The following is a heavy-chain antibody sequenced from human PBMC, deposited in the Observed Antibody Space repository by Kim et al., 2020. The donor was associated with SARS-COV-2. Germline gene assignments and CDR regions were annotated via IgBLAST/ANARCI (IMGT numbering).Heavy chain of an antibody. V-gene: IGHV3-64*05. CDR1: GFTFSTFT. CDR2: ISGNGGST. J-gene: IGHJ4*02. Sequence: GGSLRLSCSGSGFTFSTFTMHWVRQAPGRGLEYVSGISGNGGSTYYADSARGRFTISRDNSRNTLFVQMTSLRTEETAVYSCVYQASGIVYWGKGTLVTVSS. D-gene: IGHD1-1*01. CDR3: VYQASGIVY.